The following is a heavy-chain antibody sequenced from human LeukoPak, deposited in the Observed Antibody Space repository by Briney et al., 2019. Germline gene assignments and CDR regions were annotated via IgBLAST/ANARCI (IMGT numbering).Heavy chain of an antibody. CDR2: ISGSGAST. Sequence: GGSLRLSCAASGFTFSNYGMSWVRQAPGKGLEWVSTISGSGASTYYADSVKGRFTISRDNSKNTLYLQMGSLRAEDMAVYYCAREGGGGAHYDIDYWGQGTLVTVSS. V-gene: IGHV3-23*01. CDR1: GFTFSNYG. D-gene: IGHD3-9*01. J-gene: IGHJ4*02. CDR3: AREGGGGAHYDIDY.